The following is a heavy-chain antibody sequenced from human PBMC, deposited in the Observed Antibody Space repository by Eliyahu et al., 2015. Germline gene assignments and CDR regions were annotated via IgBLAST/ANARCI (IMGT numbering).Heavy chain of an antibody. CDR3: TVNWNDVTTDAFNI. CDR2: IRSKANSFAT. V-gene: IGHV3-73*01. Sequence: EVQLVESGGGLVQPGGSLKLSCAASGFXFSGXAMPWVRQASGKGLEWVGRIRSKANSFATAYAASVKGRFTISRDDSKNTAYLQMNSLKTEDTAVYYCTVNWNDVTTDAFNIWDQGTMVTVSS. D-gene: IGHD1-1*01. CDR1: GFXFSGXA. J-gene: IGHJ3*02.